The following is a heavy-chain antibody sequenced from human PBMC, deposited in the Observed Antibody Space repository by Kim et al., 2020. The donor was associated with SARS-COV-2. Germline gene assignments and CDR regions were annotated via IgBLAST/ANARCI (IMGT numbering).Heavy chain of an antibody. D-gene: IGHD3-3*01. V-gene: IGHV3-23*01. J-gene: IGHJ5*02. Sequence: GRSTIPRDNSKNTLYLQMNSLGAEDTAVYYCAKDGRDYDFWSGYSVGFDPWGQGTLVTVSS. CDR3: AKDGRDYDFWSGYSVGFDP.